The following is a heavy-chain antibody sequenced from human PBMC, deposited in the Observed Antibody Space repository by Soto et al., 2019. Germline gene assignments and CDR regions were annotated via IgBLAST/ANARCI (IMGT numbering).Heavy chain of an antibody. Sequence: PGGSLRLCCAASGFTFSPYWIHWVRQAPGKGLVWVSRVNGDGSATNYADSVKGRFTISRDSAKNTVYLQMNSLRAEDTAVYYCARGLRPVDYWGQGTLVTVSS. CDR2: VNGDGSAT. D-gene: IGHD3-16*01. J-gene: IGHJ4*02. CDR3: ARGLRPVDY. CDR1: GFTFSPYW. V-gene: IGHV3-74*01.